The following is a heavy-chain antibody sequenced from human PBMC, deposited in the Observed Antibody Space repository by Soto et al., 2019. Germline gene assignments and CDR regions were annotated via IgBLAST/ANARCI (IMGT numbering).Heavy chain of an antibody. J-gene: IGHJ4*02. D-gene: IGHD2-2*01. CDR1: GFTFSSYW. V-gene: IGHV3-74*01. CDR2: INSDGSST. CDR3: ASLPIVVVSAAIADY. Sequence: GGSLRLSCAASGFTFSSYWMHWVRQAPGKGLVWVSRINSDGSSTSYADSVKGRFTISRDNAKNTLYLQMNSLRAEDTAVYYCASLPIVVVSAAIADYWGQGTLVTVSS.